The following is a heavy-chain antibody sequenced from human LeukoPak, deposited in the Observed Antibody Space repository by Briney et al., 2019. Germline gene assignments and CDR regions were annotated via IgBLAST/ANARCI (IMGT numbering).Heavy chain of an antibody. V-gene: IGHV4-59*01. CDR3: ARGAGVVYFDY. Sequence: SETLSLTCTVSGGSISRYYWSWIRQPPEKELDWIGYIYYSGSTNYNPSLKSRVTISVDSSKNQFSLKLSSVNAADTAVYYCARGAGVVYFDYWGQGTLVTVSS. CDR1: GGSISRYY. CDR2: IYYSGST. J-gene: IGHJ4*02.